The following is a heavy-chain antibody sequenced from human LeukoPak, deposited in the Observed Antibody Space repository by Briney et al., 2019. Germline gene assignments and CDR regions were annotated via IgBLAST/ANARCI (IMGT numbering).Heavy chain of an antibody. CDR1: GGSFSSYA. Sequence: GASVKVSCKASGGSFSSYAISWVRQAPGQGLEWMGGIIPIFGTANYAQNFRGRVTITADESTSTAYMKLSNLRSEDTAVYYCARESTNYYDSTGYYYGPVYWGQGTLVTVSS. CDR3: ARESTNYYDSTGYYYGPVY. V-gene: IGHV1-69*01. D-gene: IGHD3-22*01. CDR2: IIPIFGTA. J-gene: IGHJ4*02.